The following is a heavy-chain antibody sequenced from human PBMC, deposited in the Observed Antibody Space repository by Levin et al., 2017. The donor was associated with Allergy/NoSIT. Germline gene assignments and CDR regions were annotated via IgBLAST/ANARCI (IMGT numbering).Heavy chain of an antibody. CDR2: ISAYNGNT. CDR1: GYTFTSYG. Sequence: PGESLKISCKASGYTFTSYGISWVRQAPGQGLEWMGWISAYNGNTNYAQKLQGRVTMTTDTSTSTAYMELRSLRSDDTAVYYCAILLYHSGSYYPDYWGQGTLVTVSS. J-gene: IGHJ4*02. V-gene: IGHV1-18*01. D-gene: IGHD1-26*01. CDR3: AILLYHSGSYYPDY.